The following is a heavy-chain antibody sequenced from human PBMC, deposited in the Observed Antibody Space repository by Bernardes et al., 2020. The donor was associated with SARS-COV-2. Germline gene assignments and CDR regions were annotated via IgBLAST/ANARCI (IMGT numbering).Heavy chain of an antibody. CDR1: GYTFTGYY. Sequence: ASVKVSCKASGYTFTGYYMHWVRQAPGQGLEWMGWINPNSGGTNYAQKFQGRVTMTSDTSISTAYMELSRLRSDDTAVYYCAREELAAAGYYFDYWGQRTLVTVSS. CDR2: INPNSGGT. D-gene: IGHD6-13*01. CDR3: AREELAAAGYYFDY. J-gene: IGHJ4*02. V-gene: IGHV1-2*02.